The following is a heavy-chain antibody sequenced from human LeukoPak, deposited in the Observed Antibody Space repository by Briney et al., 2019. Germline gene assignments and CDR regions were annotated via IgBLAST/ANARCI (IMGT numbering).Heavy chain of an antibody. D-gene: IGHD6-13*01. CDR1: GGSISSGSYY. CDR2: IYTSGST. J-gene: IGHJ4*02. Sequence: SQTLSLTCTVSGGSISSGSYYWSWIRQPAGKGLEWIGRIYTSGSTNYNPSLKSRVTISVDTSKNQFSLKLSSVTAADTAVYYCARDISLIAAAGTDYWGQGTLVTVSS. V-gene: IGHV4-61*02. CDR3: ARDISLIAAAGTDY.